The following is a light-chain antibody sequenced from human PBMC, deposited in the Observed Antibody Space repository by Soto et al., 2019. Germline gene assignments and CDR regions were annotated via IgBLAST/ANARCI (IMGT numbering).Light chain of an antibody. CDR2: GAS. J-gene: IGKJ2*01. CDR1: QSVSFSY. V-gene: IGKV3-20*01. Sequence: EIVLTQSPGTLSLSPGERATLSCRASQSVSFSYLAWYQQKPGQALRLLIYGASSRATGIPDRFSGSGSGTDFTLTISRLEPEDFAVYYCQQYGSSPPYTFGQGTKLKIK. CDR3: QQYGSSPPYT.